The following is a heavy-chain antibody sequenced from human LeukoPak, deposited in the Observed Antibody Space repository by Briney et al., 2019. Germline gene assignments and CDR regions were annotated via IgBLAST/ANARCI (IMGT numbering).Heavy chain of an antibody. J-gene: IGHJ4*02. CDR1: GFTFSSYS. V-gene: IGHV3-23*01. D-gene: IGHD3-22*01. CDR3: AKGMVNDYDSSGFYGGFDY. CDR2: ISGSGGST. Sequence: GGSLRLSCAASGFTFSSYSMNWVRQAPGKGLEWVSTISGSGGSTDYADSVKGRFTISRDFSKNTLYLQINSLRVEDTAVYYCAKGMVNDYDSSGFYGGFDYWGQGTLVTVSS.